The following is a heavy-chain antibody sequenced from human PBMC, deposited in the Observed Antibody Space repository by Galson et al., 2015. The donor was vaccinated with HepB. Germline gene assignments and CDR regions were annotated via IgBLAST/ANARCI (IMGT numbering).Heavy chain of an antibody. V-gene: IGHV3-7*01. Sequence: SLRLSCAVSGFTFSSYWMSWVRQAPGKGLEWVANIKQDGSEKYYVDSVEGRFTISRDNAKNSLYLQMNSLRVEDTAVYYCANEGRTAAAGVGWEFDYWGQGSLVTVSS. CDR2: IKQDGSEK. CDR1: GFTFSSYW. J-gene: IGHJ4*02. CDR3: ANEGRTAAAGVGWEFDY. D-gene: IGHD6-13*01.